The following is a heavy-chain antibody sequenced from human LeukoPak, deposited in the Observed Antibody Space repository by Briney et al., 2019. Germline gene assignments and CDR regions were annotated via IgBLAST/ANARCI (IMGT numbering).Heavy chain of an antibody. D-gene: IGHD5-18*01. CDR1: GGSISSSNW. V-gene: IGHV4-4*02. CDR2: IYHSGST. J-gene: IGHJ5*02. Sequence: SETLSLTCAVSGGSISSSNWWSWVRQPPGKGLEWIGEIYHSGSTNYNPSLKSRVTMSVDTSKNQFSLKLSSVTAADTAVYYCARHGGYSYGDNWFDPWGQGTLVTVSS. CDR3: ARHGGYSYGDNWFDP.